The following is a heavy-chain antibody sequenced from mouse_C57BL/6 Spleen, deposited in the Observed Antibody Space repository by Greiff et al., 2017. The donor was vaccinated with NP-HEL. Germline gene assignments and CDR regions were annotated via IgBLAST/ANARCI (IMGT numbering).Heavy chain of an antibody. CDR1: GYAFSSSW. Sequence: QVQLQQSGPELVKPGASVKISCKASGYAFSSSWMNWVKQRPGKGLEWIGRIYPGDGDTNYNGKFKGKATLTADKSSSTAYMQLSSLTSEDSAVYFCARIYYDYDEGFDYWGQGTTLTVSS. D-gene: IGHD2-4*01. CDR2: IYPGDGDT. CDR3: ARIYYDYDEGFDY. V-gene: IGHV1-82*01. J-gene: IGHJ2*01.